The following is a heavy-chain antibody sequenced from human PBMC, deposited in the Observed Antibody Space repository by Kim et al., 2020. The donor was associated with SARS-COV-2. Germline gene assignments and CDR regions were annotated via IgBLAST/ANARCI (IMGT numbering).Heavy chain of an antibody. CDR3: AKGVINSGFDY. V-gene: IGHV3-23*01. CDR2: ISWDGTRT. D-gene: IGHD1-26*01. Sequence: GGSLRLSCVASGFTFSTSPMGWVRQAPGKGLEWVSRISWDGTRTYYADSVKGRVTMSSDKSKNMLYLHMNSLRVEDTAVYYFAKGVINSGFDYWGQGTQV. CDR1: GFTFSTSP. J-gene: IGHJ4*02.